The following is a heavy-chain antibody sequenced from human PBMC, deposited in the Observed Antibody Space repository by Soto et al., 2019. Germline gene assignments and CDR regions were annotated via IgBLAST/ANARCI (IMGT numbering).Heavy chain of an antibody. CDR1: GYNFRNFG. CDR2: ISGYNGRT. V-gene: IGHV1-18*01. J-gene: IGHJ3*01. CDR3: AREGYSSGFDPFDF. Sequence: ASVRVSCKASGYNFRNFGITWVRQASGLGLEWLGWISGYNGRTSSARNFRDRVVLTTDTATNTAYMELRSLTSDDTAIYYCAREGYSSGFDPFDFWGQGTKVTVSS. D-gene: IGHD5-18*01.